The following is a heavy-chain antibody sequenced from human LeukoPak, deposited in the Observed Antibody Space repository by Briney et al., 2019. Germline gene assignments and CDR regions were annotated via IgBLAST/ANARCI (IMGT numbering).Heavy chain of an antibody. J-gene: IGHJ4*02. V-gene: IGHV4-34*01. Sequence: SETLSLTCAVYSGSFSGYYWSWIRQPPGKGLEWIGEIYHSGGANYNPSLKSRVTISVDTSKNQFSLKLNSVTAADTAVYYCARGFATMVRGVVLDFWGQGTLVTVS. CDR3: ARGFATMVRGVVLDF. CDR2: IYHSGGA. CDR1: SGSFSGYY. D-gene: IGHD3-10*01.